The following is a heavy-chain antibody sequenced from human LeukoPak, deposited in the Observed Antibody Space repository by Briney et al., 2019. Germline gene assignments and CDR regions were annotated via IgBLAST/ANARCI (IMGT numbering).Heavy chain of an antibody. CDR2: IFDSGTT. CDR1: GGSISTYF. Sequence: SETLSLTCTVSGGSISTYFWHWIRQPPGKGLEWMGYIFDSGTTAYNTSFKRRVTMSVDTSKNQFSLTLSSVTAADTAVYYCARDPDGYKFFDYWGRGSPVIVSS. V-gene: IGHV4-59*01. CDR3: ARDPDGYKFFDY. D-gene: IGHD5-24*01. J-gene: IGHJ4*02.